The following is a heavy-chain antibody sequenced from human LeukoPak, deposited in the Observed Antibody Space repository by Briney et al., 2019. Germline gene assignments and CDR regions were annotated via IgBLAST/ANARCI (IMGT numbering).Heavy chain of an antibody. V-gene: IGHV3-21*01. D-gene: IGHD1-1*01. J-gene: IGHJ4*02. CDR3: ARDDTSVHFFDY. CDR2: ISSSSSHM. CDR1: GFTFKIYS. Sequence: PGGSLRLSCAASGFTFKIYSMNWVRQAPGKGLEWVSSISSSSSHMYYADSVKGRFTISRDNAKNSLYLQMNTLRAEDTAVYYCARDDTSVHFFDYWGQGTLVTVSP.